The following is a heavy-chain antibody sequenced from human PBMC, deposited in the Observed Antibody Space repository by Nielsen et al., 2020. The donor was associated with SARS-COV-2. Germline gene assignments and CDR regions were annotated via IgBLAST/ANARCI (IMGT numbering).Heavy chain of an antibody. D-gene: IGHD6-6*01. CDR1: GYIFNNYG. V-gene: IGHV1-69*06. J-gene: IGHJ6*02. CDR3: AREESSSGDYYGMDV. Sequence: SVKVSCKTSGYIFNNYGITWVRQAPGQGLEWMGGIIPIFGTANYAQKFQGRVTITADKSTSTAYMELSSLRSEDTAVYYCAREESSSGDYYGMDVWGQGTTVTVSS. CDR2: IIPIFGTA.